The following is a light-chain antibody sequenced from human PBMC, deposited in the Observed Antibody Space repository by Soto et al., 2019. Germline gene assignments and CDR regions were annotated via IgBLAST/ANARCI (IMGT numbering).Light chain of an antibody. CDR2: GAS. V-gene: IGKV3-20*01. CDR3: QQYSFLPRT. J-gene: IGKJ1*01. Sequence: EIVMTHSPATLSVSPGERATLSFRASQSVSGNLAWYQQRPGQAPRLLIYGASSRATGIPDRFSGSESGTDFTPTISRLEPEDFAVYYCQQYSFLPRTFGQGTKVDIK. CDR1: QSVSGN.